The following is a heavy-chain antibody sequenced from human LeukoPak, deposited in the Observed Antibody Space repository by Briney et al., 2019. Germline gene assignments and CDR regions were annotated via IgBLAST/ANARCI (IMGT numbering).Heavy chain of an antibody. CDR1: GGSISSGGYS. CDR2: IYHSGST. J-gene: IGHJ3*02. D-gene: IGHD6-6*01. Sequence: SETPSLTCAVSGGSISSGGYSWSWIRQPPGKGLEWIGYIYHSGSTYYNPSLKSRVTISVDRSKNQFSLKLSSVTAADTAVYYCARTSIAARRANAFDIWGQGTMVTVSS. V-gene: IGHV4-30-2*01. CDR3: ARTSIAARRANAFDI.